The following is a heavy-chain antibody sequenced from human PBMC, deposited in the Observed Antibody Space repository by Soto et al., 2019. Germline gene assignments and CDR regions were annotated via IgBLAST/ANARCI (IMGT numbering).Heavy chain of an antibody. V-gene: IGHV4-4*02. CDR3: ARQGGWYMDY. D-gene: IGHD6-19*01. Sequence: QVQLQESGPGLVKPAGTLSLTCDVSADSISRTTWWSWVRQPPGGGLEWIGEIHQRGTTNYNPSLKSRVTISIDKSKNQFSLKVTSVTAADTAVYYCARQGGWYMDYWGQGTLVTVSS. CDR2: IHQRGTT. CDR1: ADSISRTTW. J-gene: IGHJ4*02.